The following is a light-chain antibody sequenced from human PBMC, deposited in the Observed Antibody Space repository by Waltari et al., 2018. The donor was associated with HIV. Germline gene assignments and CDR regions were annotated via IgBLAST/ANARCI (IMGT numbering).Light chain of an antibody. J-gene: IGLJ1*01. Sequence: QSALTQPRSVSGSPGQSVTISCTGTGSDVGDYNYVSWYQHHPGEAPKLMIFDVNKRPSGVPDRFSGSKSGNTASLTISGLQTDDEADYYCCSYAASNSFLYVFGSGTKVTVL. V-gene: IGLV2-11*01. CDR2: DVN. CDR3: CSYAASNSFLYV. CDR1: GSDVGDYNY.